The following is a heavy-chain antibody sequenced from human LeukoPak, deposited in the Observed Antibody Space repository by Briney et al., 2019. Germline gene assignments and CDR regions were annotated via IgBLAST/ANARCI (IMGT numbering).Heavy chain of an antibody. J-gene: IGHJ4*02. Sequence: GASLKISCKGSGSSFTSYWIGWVRPMPGKGLEWMGIIYPGDSDTRYSPSFQGQVTISADKSISTACLQWSSLKASDTAMYYCARQGFWSGYDVGNWGQGTLVTVSS. V-gene: IGHV5-51*01. CDR1: GSSFTSYW. D-gene: IGHD3-3*01. CDR3: ARQGFWSGYDVGN. CDR2: IYPGDSDT.